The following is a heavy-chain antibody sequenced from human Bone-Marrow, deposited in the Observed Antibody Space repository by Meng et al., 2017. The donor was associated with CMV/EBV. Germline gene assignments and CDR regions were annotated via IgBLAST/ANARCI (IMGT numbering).Heavy chain of an antibody. V-gene: IGHV4-34*01. CDR2: IYYSGST. CDR3: ARTSSWYASDF. D-gene: IGHD6-13*01. Sequence: SETLSLTCDVYGGSFSGYYWSWIRQPPGSGLEWIGYIYYSGSTNYNPSLNSRFTISIDTSKSQFSLKVFSVTAADTAVYYCARTSSWYASDFWGQGALVTVSS. CDR1: GGSFSGYY. J-gene: IGHJ4*02.